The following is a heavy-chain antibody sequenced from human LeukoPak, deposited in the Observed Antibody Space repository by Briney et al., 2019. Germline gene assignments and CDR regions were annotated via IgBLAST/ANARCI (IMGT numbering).Heavy chain of an antibody. CDR2: IYPGDSDT. CDR1: GYSFTSYW. V-gene: IGHV5-51*01. Sequence: GESLKISCKGSGYSFTSYWIGWVRQMPGKGLEWMGIIYPGDSDTRYSPSFQGQVTISADKSISTAHLQWSSLKASDTAMYYCARQGSGYSPTYYYYMDVWGKGTTVTISS. D-gene: IGHD5-18*01. J-gene: IGHJ6*03. CDR3: ARQGSGYSPTYYYYMDV.